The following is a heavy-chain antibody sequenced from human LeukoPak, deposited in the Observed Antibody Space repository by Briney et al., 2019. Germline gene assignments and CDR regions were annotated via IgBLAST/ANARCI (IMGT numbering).Heavy chain of an antibody. CDR2: IYYSGST. V-gene: IGHV4-39*01. Sequence: SETLSLTCTVSGGSFSSSSYYWGWIRQPPGKGLEWIGTIYYSGSTYYNPSLKSRVTISVDTSKNQFSLKLSSVTAADTAVYYCARSRRWQWLVQSHTFDYWGQGTLVTVSS. J-gene: IGHJ4*02. CDR1: GGSFSSSSYY. D-gene: IGHD6-19*01. CDR3: ARSRRWQWLVQSHTFDY.